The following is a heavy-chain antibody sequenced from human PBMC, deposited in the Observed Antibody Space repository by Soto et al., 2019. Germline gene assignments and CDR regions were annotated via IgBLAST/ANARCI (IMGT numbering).Heavy chain of an antibody. CDR3: AASNTYYYDSSGYYSDY. V-gene: IGHV1-58*01. D-gene: IGHD3-22*01. Sequence: QMQLVQSGPEVKKPGTSVKVSCKASGFTFTSSAVQWVRQARGQRLEWIGWIVVGSGNTNYAQKFQERVTITRDMSTSTAYMELSNLRSEDTAVYYCAASNTYYYDSSGYYSDYWGQGTLVTVSS. J-gene: IGHJ4*02. CDR2: IVVGSGNT. CDR1: GFTFTSSA.